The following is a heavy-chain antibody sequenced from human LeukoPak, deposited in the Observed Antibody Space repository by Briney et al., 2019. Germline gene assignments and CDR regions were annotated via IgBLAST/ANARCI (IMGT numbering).Heavy chain of an antibody. CDR1: GYSFARYW. Sequence: GESLKISCKGFGYSFARYWIAWVRLMPGKRLEWMGIIYPGDSDTRYSPSFQGQVTISADKSISTTYLQWSSLKASDTAMYYCARQDSRDSSAYLDYWGQGTLVTVSS. CDR3: ARQDSRDSSAYLDY. D-gene: IGHD6-13*01. J-gene: IGHJ4*02. V-gene: IGHV5-51*01. CDR2: IYPGDSDT.